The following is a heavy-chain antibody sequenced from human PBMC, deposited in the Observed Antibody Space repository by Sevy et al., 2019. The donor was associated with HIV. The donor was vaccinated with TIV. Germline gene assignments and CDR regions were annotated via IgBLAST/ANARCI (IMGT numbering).Heavy chain of an antibody. J-gene: IGHJ4*02. CDR1: GFTFSSYW. CDR3: ARDLGYSTRGFDY. CDR2: IKQDGSEK. Sequence: GGSLRLSCAASGFTFSSYWMSWVRQAPGKGLEWVANIKQDGSEKYYVDSVKGRFTISRDNAKNSLYLQMNSLRAEDTAVHYCARDLGYSTRGFDYWGQGTLVTVSS. D-gene: IGHD6-13*01. V-gene: IGHV3-7*03.